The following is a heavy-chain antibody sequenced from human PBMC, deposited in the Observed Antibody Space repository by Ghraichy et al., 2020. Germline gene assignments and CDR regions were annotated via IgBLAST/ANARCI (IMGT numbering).Heavy chain of an antibody. CDR3: AGNGGAFCIGDCYPRGFDL. V-gene: IGHV4-39*01. Sequence: SETLSLTCTVSGGSISDNKYYWDWVRQTPGKGLEWIGTGTISYGGSTHYNPSLKSRATISADASKSQFCLRLSSVTSADTALYECAGNGGAFCIGDCYPRGFDLSGQGTMVTVSS. J-gene: IGHJ3*01. CDR1: GGSISDNKYY. D-gene: IGHD2-21*02. CDR2: GTISYGGST.